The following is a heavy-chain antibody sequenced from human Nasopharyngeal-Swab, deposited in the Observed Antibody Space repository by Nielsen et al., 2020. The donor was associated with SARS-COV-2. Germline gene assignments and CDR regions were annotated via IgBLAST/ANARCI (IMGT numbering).Heavy chain of an antibody. Sequence: GESLKISCAASGFRFPYFGLHWVRQAPGKGLEWVAVVWHDENIKYYADSVEGRFTISRDNAKNTLYLHMNSLRGEDTAVYYCARDIGGEYGYWGQGNLVTVS. V-gene: IGHV3-33*01. CDR3: ARDIGGEYGY. D-gene: IGHD4-23*01. CDR2: VWHDENIK. CDR1: GFRFPYFG. J-gene: IGHJ4*02.